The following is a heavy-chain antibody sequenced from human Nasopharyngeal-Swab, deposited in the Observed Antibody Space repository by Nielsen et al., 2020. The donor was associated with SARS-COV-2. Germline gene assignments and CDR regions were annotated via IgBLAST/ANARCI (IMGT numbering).Heavy chain of an antibody. V-gene: IGHV3-21*01. D-gene: IGHD2-2*01. CDR3: ARMDHIVVVPAAPGGADY. J-gene: IGHJ4*02. CDR2: ISSSSSYI. Sequence: VRQAPGKGLEWVSSISSSSSYIYYADSVKGRFTISRDNAKNSLYLQMNSLRAEDTAVYYCARMDHIVVVPAAPGGADYWGQGTLGTVSS.